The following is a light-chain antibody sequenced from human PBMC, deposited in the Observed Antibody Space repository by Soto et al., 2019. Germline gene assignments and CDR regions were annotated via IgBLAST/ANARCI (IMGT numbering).Light chain of an antibody. J-gene: IGLJ1*01. CDR2: GVT. V-gene: IGLV2-14*03. CDR3: SSFTSNRIYV. Sequence: SWYQQHPGSAPRLLIHGVTTRASGISDRFSASKSVLTASLTISVLQPEDEADYYCSSFTSNRIYVFGPGTKVTVL.